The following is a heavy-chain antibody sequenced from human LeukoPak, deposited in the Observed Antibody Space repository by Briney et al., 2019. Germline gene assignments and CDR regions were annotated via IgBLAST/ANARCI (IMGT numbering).Heavy chain of an antibody. V-gene: IGHV3-30-3*01. D-gene: IGHD1-1*01. Sequence: GGSLRLSCAASGFTFSSYAMHWVRQAPGKGLEWVAVISYDGSNKYYADSVKGRFTISRDNSKNTLYLQMNSLRAEDTAVYYCARDRTTTFDYWGQGTLVTVSS. CDR3: ARDRTTTFDY. CDR2: ISYDGSNK. CDR1: GFTFSSYA. J-gene: IGHJ4*02.